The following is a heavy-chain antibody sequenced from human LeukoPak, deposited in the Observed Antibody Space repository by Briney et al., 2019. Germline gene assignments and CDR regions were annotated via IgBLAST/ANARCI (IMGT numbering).Heavy chain of an antibody. CDR1: GFTFTAYN. Sequence: GASQKVSCTASGFTFTAYNMHWGRHAPRQRLEWVGWSNPNWGGTNYAHNFHSRVTMIPDTTTSTPYMEMSSLRSVDTPACYCARGGSPWIQLWSHFDYWGQGTQVAVSS. D-gene: IGHD5-18*01. CDR3: ARGGSPWIQLWSHFDY. J-gene: IGHJ4*02. CDR2: SNPNWGGT. V-gene: IGHV1-2*02.